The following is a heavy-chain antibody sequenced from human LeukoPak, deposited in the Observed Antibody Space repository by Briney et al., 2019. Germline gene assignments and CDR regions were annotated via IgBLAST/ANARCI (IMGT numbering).Heavy chain of an antibody. Sequence: SETLSLTCTVSGGSISSYYWNWIRQPPGKGLELIGYLYYSGSTNYNPSLKSRVTVSVDTSKDQFSLRLSSVTAADTAVYYCARLLAVAGGDAFDIWGQGKMVTVSS. CDR3: ARLLAVAGGDAFDI. J-gene: IGHJ3*02. V-gene: IGHV4-59*08. D-gene: IGHD6-19*01. CDR1: GGSISSYY. CDR2: LYYSGST.